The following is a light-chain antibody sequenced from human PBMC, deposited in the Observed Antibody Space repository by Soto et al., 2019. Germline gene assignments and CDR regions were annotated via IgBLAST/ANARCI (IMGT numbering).Light chain of an antibody. CDR3: QQYNGT. CDR1: QTIGNW. CDR2: KAS. V-gene: IGKV1-5*03. Sequence: DIQMTQSPSTLSASVGDRVTITCRASQTIGNWLAWYQQKAGKAPKRLIYKASSLEGGVPSRFSGSGAGTEFTLTIGSLQPDDFATYYCQQYNGTFGQGTKVEIK. J-gene: IGKJ1*01.